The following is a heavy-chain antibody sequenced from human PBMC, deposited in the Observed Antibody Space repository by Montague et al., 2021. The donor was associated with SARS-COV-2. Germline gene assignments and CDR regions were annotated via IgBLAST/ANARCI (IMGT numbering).Heavy chain of an antibody. D-gene: IGHD1-1*01. CDR3: ARITIQLERRPFDS. CDR2: INHSGSA. CDR1: GGSLSGYY. V-gene: IGHV4-34*01. J-gene: IGHJ4*02. Sequence: SETLSLTCEVYGGSLSGYYWSWIRQPPGKGLEWIGEINHSGSANXNPSLKSRVTISLDTSKNQFSLMLSSVTAADTAVYFCARITIQLERRPFDSWGQGTLVTVSS.